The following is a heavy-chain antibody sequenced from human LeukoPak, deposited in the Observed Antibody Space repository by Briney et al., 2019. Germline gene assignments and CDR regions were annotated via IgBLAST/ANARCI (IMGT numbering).Heavy chain of an antibody. CDR1: GGTFSSYA. CDR3: ARGGMITYDVALGY. Sequence: ASVKVSCKASGGTFSSYAISWVRQAPGQGLEWMGGIIPIFGTANYAQKFQGRVTITADKSTSTAYMVLSSLRSEDTAVYYCARGGMITYDVALGYWGQGTLVTVSS. J-gene: IGHJ4*02. D-gene: IGHD3-16*01. V-gene: IGHV1-69*06. CDR2: IIPIFGTA.